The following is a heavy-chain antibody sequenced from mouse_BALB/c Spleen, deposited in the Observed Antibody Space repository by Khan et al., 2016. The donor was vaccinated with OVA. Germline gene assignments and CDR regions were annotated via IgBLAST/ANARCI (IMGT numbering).Heavy chain of an antibody. CDR3: ARRNYFGYTFAY. Sequence: QVQLQQSGAELARPGASVKLSCKASGYTFTDYYINWVKQRTGQGLEWIGEIYPGSGNTYYNEKFKGKATLTADKSSSTAYMQLSSLTSDDSAVFFCARRNYFGYTFAYWGQGTLVTVSA. J-gene: IGHJ3*01. D-gene: IGHD1-2*01. CDR2: IYPGSGNT. V-gene: IGHV1-77*01. CDR1: GYTFTDYY.